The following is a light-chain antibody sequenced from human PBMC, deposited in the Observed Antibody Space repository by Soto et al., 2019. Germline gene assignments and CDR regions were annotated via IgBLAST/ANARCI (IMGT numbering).Light chain of an antibody. V-gene: IGLV1-44*01. J-gene: IGLJ3*02. Sequence: QSVLTQPPSASGTPGQRVAIFCSGSSSNVGSNTVNWYQHLPGTAPKLLIFSDNQRPPGVPDRFSGSKSGTSASLAISGLQSEDEADYYCAAWDDSLNGFWVFGGGTKVTVL. CDR2: SDN. CDR1: SSNVGSNT. CDR3: AAWDDSLNGFWV.